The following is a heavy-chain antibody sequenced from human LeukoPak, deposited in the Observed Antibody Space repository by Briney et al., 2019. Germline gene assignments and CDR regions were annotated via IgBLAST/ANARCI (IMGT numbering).Heavy chain of an antibody. V-gene: IGHV4-34*08. CDR3: SAITFGGVIVIDY. Sequence: GSLRLSCAASGFTFRDFSMHWVRQAPGKGLEWIGEINHSGSTNYNPSLKSRVTISVDTSKNQFSLKLSSVTAADTAVYYCSAITFGGVIVIDYWGQGTLVTVSS. J-gene: IGHJ4*02. CDR2: INHSGST. CDR1: GFTFRDFS. D-gene: IGHD3-16*02.